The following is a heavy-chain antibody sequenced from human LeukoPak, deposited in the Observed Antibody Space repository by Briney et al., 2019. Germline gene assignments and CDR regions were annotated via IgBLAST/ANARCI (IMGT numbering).Heavy chain of an antibody. CDR3: ARVGDYSNYGWFDP. CDR1: GYTFTGYY. Sequence: ASVKVSCKASGYTFTGYYMHWVRQAPGQGLEWMGWINPNSGGTNYAQKFQGRVTMTRDTPISTAYMELSRLRSDDTAVYYCARVGDYSNYGWFDPWGQGTLVTVSS. CDR2: INPNSGGT. V-gene: IGHV1-2*02. J-gene: IGHJ5*02. D-gene: IGHD4-11*01.